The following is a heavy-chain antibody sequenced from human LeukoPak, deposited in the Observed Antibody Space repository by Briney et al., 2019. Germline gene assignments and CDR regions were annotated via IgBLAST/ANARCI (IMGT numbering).Heavy chain of an antibody. CDR1: GFTFSRYV. J-gene: IGHJ4*02. V-gene: IGHV3-30*18. D-gene: IGHD6-13*01. Sequence: GWSLRLSCPPSGFTFSRYVMQWVRQAPGRGLDGVAVISYDGSKKYYADSVKGRFNITRDNSKNTMYLQMNRLRAEDTDVYYCEKDRFYSSSWYDYWGQGTVVPVSS. CDR3: EKDRFYSSSWYDY. CDR2: ISYDGSKK.